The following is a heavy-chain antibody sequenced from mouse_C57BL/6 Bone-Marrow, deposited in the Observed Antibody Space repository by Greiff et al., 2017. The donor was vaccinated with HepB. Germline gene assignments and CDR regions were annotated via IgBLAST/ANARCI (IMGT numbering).Heavy chain of an antibody. CDR2: ISNLAYSI. D-gene: IGHD4-1*01. CDR3: ARQGDWDWYFDV. CDR1: GFNFSDYG. Sequence: DVKLVESGGGLVQPGGSLKLSCAASGFNFSDYGMAWVRQAPRKGPEWVAFISNLAYSIYYADTVTGRFTISRENAKNTLYLEMSSLRSEDTAMYYCARQGDWDWYFDVWGTGTTVTVSS. V-gene: IGHV5-15*01. J-gene: IGHJ1*03.